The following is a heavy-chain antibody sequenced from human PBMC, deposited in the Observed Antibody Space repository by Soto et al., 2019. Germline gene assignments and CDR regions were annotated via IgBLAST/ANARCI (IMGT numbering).Heavy chain of an antibody. V-gene: IGHV1-2*04. CDR1: GYTFTGYY. D-gene: IGHD6-19*01. CDR3: ARGEFRGWSYFFDY. Sequence: ASVKVSCKASGYTFTGYYMHWVRQAPGQGLEWMGWINPNSGGTNYAQKFQGWVTMTRDTSISTAYMELSRLRSDDTAVYYCARGEFRGWSYFFDYWGQGTLVTVSS. J-gene: IGHJ4*02. CDR2: INPNSGGT.